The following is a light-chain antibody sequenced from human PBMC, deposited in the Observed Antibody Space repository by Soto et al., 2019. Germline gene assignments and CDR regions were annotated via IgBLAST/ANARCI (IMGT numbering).Light chain of an antibody. CDR1: QSVSSN. Sequence: EIAMTQSPATLSVSPGERATLSCRASQSVSSNLAWYQQKPGQAPRLLIYDASTRATGIPDRFSGSGSETEFTLTISSLQSEDFAVYYCQQCNWPLTFGGGTKVDIK. J-gene: IGKJ4*01. CDR2: DAS. V-gene: IGKV3-15*01. CDR3: QQCNWPLT.